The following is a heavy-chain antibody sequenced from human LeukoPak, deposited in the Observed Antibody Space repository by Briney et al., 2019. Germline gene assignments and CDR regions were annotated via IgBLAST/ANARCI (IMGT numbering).Heavy chain of an antibody. V-gene: IGHV4-39*01. D-gene: IGHD5-12*01. CDR2: IYYSGST. Sequence: SETLSLTCTVSGGSISSSSYYWGWIRQPPGKGLEWSGSIYYSGSTYYNPSLKSRVTISVDTSKNQFSLKLSSVTAADTAVYYCARRGWLAQFDYWGQGTLVTVSS. CDR3: ARRGWLAQFDY. J-gene: IGHJ4*02. CDR1: GGSISSSSYY.